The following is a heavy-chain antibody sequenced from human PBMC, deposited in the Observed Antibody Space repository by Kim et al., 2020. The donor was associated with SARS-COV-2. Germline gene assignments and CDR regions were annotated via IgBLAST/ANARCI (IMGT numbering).Heavy chain of an antibody. Sequence: GGSLRLSCAASGFTFSTYAMSWVRQAPGKGLEWVSIIYSGGSGTYSADSVKGRFTISRDDSKNMLYLQMNSLRAEDTAVYYCAKDHTGASCDFDYWGQGTRV. D-gene: IGHD2-8*02. CDR3: AKDHTGASCDFDY. CDR1: GFTFSTYA. CDR2: IYSGGSGT. J-gene: IGHJ4*02. V-gene: IGHV3-23*03.